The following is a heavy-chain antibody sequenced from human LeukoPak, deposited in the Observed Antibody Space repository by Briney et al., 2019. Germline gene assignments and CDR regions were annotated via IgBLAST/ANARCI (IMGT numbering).Heavy chain of an antibody. J-gene: IGHJ4*02. Sequence: GGSLRLSCAACGFTLSCYGMLWVRQAPDKGLEWVAVISYDGSNKYYADSVKGRFTISRDNSKNTLHLQMNSLRAEDTAVYYWAKDRPYSSSWGQGTLVTVSS. CDR3: AKDRPYSSS. V-gene: IGHV3-30*18. CDR1: GFTLSCYG. CDR2: ISYDGSNK. D-gene: IGHD6-13*01.